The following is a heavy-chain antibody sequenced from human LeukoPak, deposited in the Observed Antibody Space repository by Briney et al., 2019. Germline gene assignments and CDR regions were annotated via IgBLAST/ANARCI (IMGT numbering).Heavy chain of an antibody. D-gene: IGHD3-10*01. CDR1: GFTFSSYS. CDR3: AKGSSPFDY. V-gene: IGHV3-21*01. J-gene: IGHJ4*02. CDR2: ISSSSSYI. Sequence: PGGSLRLSCAASGFTFSSYSMNWVRQAPGKGLEWVSSISSSSSYIYYADSVKGRFTISRDNSKNTLYLQMNSLRAEDTAIYYCAKGSSPFDYWGQGTLVTVSS.